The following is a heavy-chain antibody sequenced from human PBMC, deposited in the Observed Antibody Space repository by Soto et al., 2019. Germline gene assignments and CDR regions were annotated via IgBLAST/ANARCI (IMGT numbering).Heavy chain of an antibody. CDR1: GFSVTNNY. CDR2: IDIGGNT. D-gene: IGHD2-2*01. CDR3: ARGRGSTGYLGREHYFDY. Sequence: EVQVVESGGGLVQRGGSLRLSCAASGFSVTNNYMNWVRQAPGKGLEWVSIIDIGGNTYYADSVKDRFTISRDNSRNTLYLHMDSLRAEDTAVYYCARGRGSTGYLGREHYFDYWGQGTLVTVSP. V-gene: IGHV3-66*01. J-gene: IGHJ4*02.